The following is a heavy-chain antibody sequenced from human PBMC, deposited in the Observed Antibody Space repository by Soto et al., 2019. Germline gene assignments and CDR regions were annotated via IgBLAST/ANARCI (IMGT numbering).Heavy chain of an antibody. Sequence: QMQMVQSGPEVKKPGTSVKVSCQASGFTFASSTVQWVRQARGQRLEWIGWVVAASGDTNFAQNFQGRVAMTSDMSTRTAYMELNGLRPDDTAVYYCVAALSRAPVGARAWGQGTLVTVSS. CDR2: VVAASGDT. CDR3: VAALSRAPVGARA. J-gene: IGHJ1*01. D-gene: IGHD1-26*01. CDR1: GFTFASST. V-gene: IGHV1-58*01.